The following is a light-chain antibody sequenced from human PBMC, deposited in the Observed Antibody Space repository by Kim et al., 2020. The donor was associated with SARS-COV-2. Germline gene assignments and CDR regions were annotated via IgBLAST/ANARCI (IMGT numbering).Light chain of an antibody. V-gene: IGLV3-1*01. CDR1: KLGDKY. Sequence: VSPGQTASIACSGDKLGDKYACWYQQKPGQSPVLVIYKDSKRPSGIPERFSGSNSGNTATLTISGTQAMDEADYYCQAWDSSRVVFGGGTQLTVL. CDR2: KDS. CDR3: QAWDSSRVV. J-gene: IGLJ2*01.